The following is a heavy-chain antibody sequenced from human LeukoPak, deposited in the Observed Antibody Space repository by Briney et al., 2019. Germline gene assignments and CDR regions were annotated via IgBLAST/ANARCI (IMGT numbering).Heavy chain of an antibody. CDR2: IYTSGST. Sequence: SETLSLTCTVSGGSISSYYWSWIRQPAGKGLEWIGRIYTSGSTNYNPSLKSRVTMSVDTSKNQFSLKLSSVTAADTAVYYCARTESHRGGKNYFDYWGQGTLVTVSS. CDR3: ARTESHRGGKNYFDY. D-gene: IGHD4-23*01. CDR1: GGSISSYY. V-gene: IGHV4-4*07. J-gene: IGHJ4*02.